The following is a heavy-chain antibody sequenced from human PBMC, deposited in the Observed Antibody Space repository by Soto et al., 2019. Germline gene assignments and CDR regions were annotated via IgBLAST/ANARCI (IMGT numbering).Heavy chain of an antibody. J-gene: IGHJ5*02. V-gene: IGHV1-24*01. D-gene: IGHD2-2*01. Sequence: ASVKVSCKVSGYTLTELSMHWVRQAPGKGLEWMGGFDPEDGETIYAQKFQGRVTMTEDTSTDTAYMELSSLRSEDTAVYYCATRPPWIVVVPAVSWFDPWGQGPLVTVSS. CDR3: ATRPPWIVVVPAVSWFDP. CDR2: FDPEDGET. CDR1: GYTLTELS.